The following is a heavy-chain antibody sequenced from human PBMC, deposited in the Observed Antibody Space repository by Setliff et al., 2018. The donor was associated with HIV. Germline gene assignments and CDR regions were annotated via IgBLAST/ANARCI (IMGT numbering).Heavy chain of an antibody. Sequence: TSETLSLTCTVSGGSISSGGYYWSWIRQHPGKGLEWIGYIYYSGSTYYNPSLKSRVLISGDTSKNQFALKLSSVTAADTGVYYCARRAGFSEGSGYWFYWGQGTLVTVSS. V-gene: IGHV4-31*03. CDR3: ARRAGFSEGSGYWFY. CDR1: GGSISSGGYY. CDR2: IYYSGST. J-gene: IGHJ4*02. D-gene: IGHD3-22*01.